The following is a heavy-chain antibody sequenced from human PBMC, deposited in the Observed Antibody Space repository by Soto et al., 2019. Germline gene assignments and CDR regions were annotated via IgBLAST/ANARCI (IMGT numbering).Heavy chain of an antibody. CDR3: AREDRDRETGLGPAAIDGMDV. CDR1: GGTFSRYS. D-gene: IGHD2-2*01. V-gene: IGHV1-69*08. Sequence: QVQLVQSGAEVKKPGSSVKVSCKASGGTFSRYSITWVRQAPGHGLEWIGRIIPIFGIPTYAQKFQGRVTISADESTSTAYVGLSSLRSDDTAVYYCAREDRDRETGLGPAAIDGMDVWGQGTTVTVSS. CDR2: IIPIFGIP. J-gene: IGHJ6*02.